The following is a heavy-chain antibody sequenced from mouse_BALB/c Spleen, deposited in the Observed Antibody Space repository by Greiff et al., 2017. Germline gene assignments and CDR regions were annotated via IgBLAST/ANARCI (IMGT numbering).Heavy chain of an antibody. V-gene: IGHV3-2*02. CDR1: GYSITSDYA. D-gene: IGHD2-4*01. CDR2: ISYSGST. Sequence: EVKLMESGPGLVKPSQSLSLTCTVTGYSITSDYAWNWIRQFPGNKLEWMGYISYSGSTSYNPSLKSRISITRDTSKNQFFLQLNSVTTEDTATYYCARKGVGYDYDVGFFDYWGQGTTLTVSS. CDR3: ARKGVGYDYDVGFFDY. J-gene: IGHJ2*01.